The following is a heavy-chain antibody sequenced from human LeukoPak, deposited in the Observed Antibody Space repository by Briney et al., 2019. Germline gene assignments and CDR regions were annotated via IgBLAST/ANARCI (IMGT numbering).Heavy chain of an antibody. CDR2: FDPEDGET. CDR1: GYTLTELS. CDR3: AGRDCSSTSCPFDY. J-gene: IGHJ4*02. D-gene: IGHD2-2*01. Sequence: GASVKVSCKVSGYTLTELSMHWVRQAPGKGLEWMGGFDPEDGETIYARKFQGRVTMTEDTSTDTAYMELSSLRSEDTAVYYCAGRDCSSTSCPFDYWGQGTLVTVSS. V-gene: IGHV1-24*01.